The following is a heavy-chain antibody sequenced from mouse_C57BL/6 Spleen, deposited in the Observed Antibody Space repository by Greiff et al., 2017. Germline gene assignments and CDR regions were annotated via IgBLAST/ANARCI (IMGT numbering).Heavy chain of an antibody. CDR3: TRANYGSSSGWFAY. CDR2: ISSGGDYI. CDR1: GFTFSSYA. V-gene: IGHV5-9-1*02. J-gene: IGHJ3*01. D-gene: IGHD1-1*01. Sequence: EVKLMESGEGLVKPGGSLKLSCAASGFTFSSYAMSWVRQTPEKRLEWVAYISSGGDYIYYADTVKGRFTISRDNARNTLYLQMSSLKSEDTAMYYCTRANYGSSSGWFAYWGQGTLVTVSA.